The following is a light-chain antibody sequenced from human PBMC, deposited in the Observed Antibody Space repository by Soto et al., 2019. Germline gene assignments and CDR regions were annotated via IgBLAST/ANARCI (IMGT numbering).Light chain of an antibody. CDR3: QQYGSSTQS. Sequence: EIVLTQSPGTLSLSPGERATLSCRASPSVSSSYFAWHQQKPGQAPRLLIYGASSRSTGIPDRFSGSGSGTDFTLTISRLEPEDFAVYYCQQYGSSTQSFGKGPKVESK. J-gene: IGKJ1*01. CDR2: GAS. V-gene: IGKV3-20*01. CDR1: PSVSSSY.